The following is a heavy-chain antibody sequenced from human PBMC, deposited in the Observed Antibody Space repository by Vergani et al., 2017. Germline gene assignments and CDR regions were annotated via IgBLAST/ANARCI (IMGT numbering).Heavy chain of an antibody. CDR3: ARVDFWSGYDDMDV. CDR1: GGSISSYY. Sequence: QVQLQESGPGLVKPSETLSLTCTVSGGSISSYYWSWIRQPAGKGLEWIGRIYTSGSTNYNPSLKSRVTMSVDTSKNQFSLKLSSVTAADTAVYYCARVDFWSGYDDMDVWGKGTTVTVSS. D-gene: IGHD3-3*01. V-gene: IGHV4-4*07. CDR2: IYTSGST. J-gene: IGHJ6*03.